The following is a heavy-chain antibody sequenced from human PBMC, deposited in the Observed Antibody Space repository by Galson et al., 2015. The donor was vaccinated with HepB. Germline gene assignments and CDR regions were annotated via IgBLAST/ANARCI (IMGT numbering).Heavy chain of an antibody. J-gene: IGHJ2*01. D-gene: IGHD3-3*01. CDR2: IWSDGSNQ. Sequence: SLRLSCAASGFTFSNYGMHWVRQAPGKGLEWVAVIWSDGSNQFYADSVKGRFTVSRDNSKNTLSLQMNSLRADDTAVYYCARGEVTWVPYWYFDLWGHGAMVTVS. CDR1: GFTFSNYG. CDR3: ARGEVTWVPYWYFDL. V-gene: IGHV3-33*01.